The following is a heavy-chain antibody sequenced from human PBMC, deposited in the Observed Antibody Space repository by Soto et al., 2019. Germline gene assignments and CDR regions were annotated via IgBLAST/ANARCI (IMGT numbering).Heavy chain of an antibody. J-gene: IGHJ4*02. CDR2: IYHSGST. Sequence: SEPLSLTCAVSDGSISSGGYSWSWIRQPPGKGLEWIGYIYHSGSTYYNPSLKSRVTISVDRSKNQFSLKLSSVTAADTAVYYCARASTTVTTLDCWGQGTLVTVSS. D-gene: IGHD4-17*01. CDR3: ARASTTVTTLDC. V-gene: IGHV4-30-2*01. CDR1: DGSISSGGYS.